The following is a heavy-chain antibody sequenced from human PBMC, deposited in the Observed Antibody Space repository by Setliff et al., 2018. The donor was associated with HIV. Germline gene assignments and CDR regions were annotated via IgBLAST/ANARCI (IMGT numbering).Heavy chain of an antibody. CDR1: GFTFSSFW. V-gene: IGHV3-74*01. D-gene: IGHD2-8*01. J-gene: IGHJ3*02. CDR3: VRGKQNGVATYGLDI. Sequence: LRLSCAASGFTFSSFWMHWVCQAPGKGLMWVSRISSDGRYTDYADSVKGRFTVSRDSAKNTLSLQTDSLRPDDTAVYYCVRGKQNGVATYGLDIWGQGTVVTVSS. CDR2: ISSDGRYT.